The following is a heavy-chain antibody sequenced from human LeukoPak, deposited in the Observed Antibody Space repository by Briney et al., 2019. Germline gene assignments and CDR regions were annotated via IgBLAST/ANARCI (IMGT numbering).Heavy chain of an antibody. V-gene: IGHV4-39*01. CDR3: ARLFDS. CDR2: INYSGTT. Sequence: PSETLSLTCTVSGGAISNDNFYWGWVRRPPGKGLEWVGSINYSGTTYYNPSLRGRVSISVDTSRTQFFLRLSSVTAADTAVYYCARLFDSWGQGTLVTVSS. CDR1: GGAISNDNFY. J-gene: IGHJ4*02.